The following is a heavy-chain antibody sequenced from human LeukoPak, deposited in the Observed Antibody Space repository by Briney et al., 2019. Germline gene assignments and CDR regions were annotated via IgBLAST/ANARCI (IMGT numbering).Heavy chain of an antibody. Sequence: ASVTVSCKASGYTFTRYDINWVRQATGQGPEWMGWMNPNSGNTGYAQKFRGRVSITRNTSISTAYMELSSLVSEDTAVYYCARLGELSSDDYWGQGTLVTVSS. V-gene: IGHV1-8*03. CDR2: MNPNSGNT. CDR3: ARLGELSSDDY. D-gene: IGHD3-16*02. J-gene: IGHJ4*02. CDR1: GYTFTRYD.